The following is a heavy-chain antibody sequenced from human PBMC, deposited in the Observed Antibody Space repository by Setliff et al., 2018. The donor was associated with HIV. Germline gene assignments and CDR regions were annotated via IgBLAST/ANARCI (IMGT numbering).Heavy chain of an antibody. V-gene: IGHV5-51*01. CDR2: TYPENSDA. CDR3: ARLSQRIRIFGVINRGEEFDI. CDR1: GYSFPNNW. J-gene: IGHJ3*02. D-gene: IGHD3-3*01. Sequence: GESLKISCKGSGYSFPNNWIGWVRQMSGKGLEWMGFTYPENSDARYSPSFEGQVTISADNSNTTAYLQWSSLKASDTAMYFCARLSQRIRIFGVINRGEEFDIWGQGTMVTVS.